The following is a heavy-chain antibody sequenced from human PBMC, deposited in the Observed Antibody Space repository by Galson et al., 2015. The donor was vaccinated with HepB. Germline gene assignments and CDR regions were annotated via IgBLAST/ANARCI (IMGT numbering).Heavy chain of an antibody. Sequence: SLRLSCAASGFTFDDYAMHWVRQAPGKGLEWVSGISWNSGSIGYADSVKGRFTISRDNAKNSLYLQMNSLRAEDTALYYCAKDKGSGCFDYWGQGTLVTVSS. CDR1: GFTFDDYA. J-gene: IGHJ4*02. D-gene: IGHD6-19*01. CDR3: AKDKGSGCFDY. V-gene: IGHV3-9*01. CDR2: ISWNSGSI.